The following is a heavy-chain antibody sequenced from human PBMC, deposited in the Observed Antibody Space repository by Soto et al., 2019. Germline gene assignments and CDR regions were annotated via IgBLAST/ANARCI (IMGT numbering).Heavy chain of an antibody. D-gene: IGHD3-3*01. CDR1: GGSFSGYY. CDR3: ASSPYDFWSGYYQRAFDY. CDR2: INHSGST. Sequence: QVQLQQWGAGLLKPSETLSLTCAVYGGSFSGYYWSWIRQPPGKGLEWIGEINHSGSTNYNPSLKSRVTISVDTSKNQFSLKLSSVTAADTAVYYCASSPYDFWSGYYQRAFDYWGQGTLVTVSS. V-gene: IGHV4-34*01. J-gene: IGHJ4*02.